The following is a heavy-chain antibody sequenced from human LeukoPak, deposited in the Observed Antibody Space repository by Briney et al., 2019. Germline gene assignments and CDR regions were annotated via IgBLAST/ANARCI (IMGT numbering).Heavy chain of an antibody. V-gene: IGHV3-33*06. CDR1: GFTFSSYG. CDR3: AKGYCSSTSCYYFDY. D-gene: IGHD2-2*01. J-gene: IGHJ4*02. CDR2: IWYEGSNK. Sequence: SGRSLRLSCAASGFTFSSYGMHWGRQAPGKGLEWVAVIWYEGSNKYYADSVKGRVTISRDNCENTLYLQMNSLRAEDTAVYYCAKGYCSSTSCYYFDYWGQGTLVTVSS.